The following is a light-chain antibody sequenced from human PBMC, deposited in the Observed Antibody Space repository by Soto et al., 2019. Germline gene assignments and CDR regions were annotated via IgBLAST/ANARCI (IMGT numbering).Light chain of an antibody. Sequence: QSALTQPASVSGSPGQSITISCTGTSSDFGNYNLVSWYQQHPGKAPKLMIYEGGKRPSGVSNRFSGSTSGNTASLTISGLKAEDEADYYCCSFATSSTLFGGGTQLTVL. CDR1: SSDFGNYNL. J-gene: IGLJ2*01. CDR2: EGG. V-gene: IGLV2-23*01. CDR3: CSFATSSTL.